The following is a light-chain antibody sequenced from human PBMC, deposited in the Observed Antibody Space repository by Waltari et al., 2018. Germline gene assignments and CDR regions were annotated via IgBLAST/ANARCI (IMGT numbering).Light chain of an antibody. J-gene: IGKJ1*01. CDR3: QQYGSSPWT. CDR2: GAS. Sequence: ELVLTQSPGTLSLSPGETATLSCRASQSVTSNYLAWYQQKPGQAPRLLISGASSRATGIPDGFSGSGSGTDFTLTISRLETEDFAVYHCQQYGSSPWTFGQGTKVEIK. V-gene: IGKV3-20*01. CDR1: QSVTSNY.